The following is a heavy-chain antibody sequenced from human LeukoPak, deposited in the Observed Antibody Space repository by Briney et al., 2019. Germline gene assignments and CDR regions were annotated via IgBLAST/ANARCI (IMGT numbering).Heavy chain of an antibody. J-gene: IGHJ5*02. CDR3: APRPNITSDWFDP. CDR2: INPNSGGT. D-gene: IGHD2/OR15-2a*01. Sequence: ASVKVSCKASGYTFTGYYMHWVRQAPGQGLEWMGWINPNSGGTNYAQKFQGRVTMTRDTSISTAYMELSRLRSDDTAVYYCAPRPNITSDWFDPWGQGTLVTVSS. CDR1: GYTFTGYY. V-gene: IGHV1-2*02.